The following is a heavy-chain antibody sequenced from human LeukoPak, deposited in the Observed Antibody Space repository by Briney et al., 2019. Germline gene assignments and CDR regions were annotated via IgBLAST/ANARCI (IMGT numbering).Heavy chain of an antibody. CDR3: ARDSSNDHFDY. CDR1: GYSISGDYY. D-gene: IGHD1-1*01. Sequence: TSETLSLTCTVSGYSISGDYYWGWIRQPPGKGLEWIGSIYHSGKAYYSPSLKSRVTISVATSKNQFSLKLSSVTAADTAVYYCARDSSNDHFDYWGQGTLVTVSS. CDR2: IYHSGKA. J-gene: IGHJ4*02. V-gene: IGHV4-38-2*02.